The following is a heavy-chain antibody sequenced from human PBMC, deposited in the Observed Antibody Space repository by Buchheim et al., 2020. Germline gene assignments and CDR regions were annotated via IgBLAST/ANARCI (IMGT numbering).Heavy chain of an antibody. D-gene: IGHD3-3*01. CDR3: ASRNYDFWTYYYYGMDV. CDR1: GFTVSSNY. J-gene: IGHJ6*02. V-gene: IGHV3-66*01. CDR2: IYSGSST. Sequence: EVQLVESGGGLVQPGGSLRLSCAASGFTVSSNYMSWVRQAPGKGLEWVSVIYSGSSTYYADSVKGRFTISRDNSKNTLYLQMNSLRAEDTAVYYCASRNYDFWTYYYYGMDVWGQGTT.